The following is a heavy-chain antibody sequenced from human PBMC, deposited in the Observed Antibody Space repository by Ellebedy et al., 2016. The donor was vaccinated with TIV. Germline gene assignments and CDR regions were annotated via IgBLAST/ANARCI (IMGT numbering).Heavy chain of an antibody. V-gene: IGHV6-1*01. CDR3: ARHTYIGDKNWLDP. D-gene: IGHD4-17*01. Sequence: SQTLSLTCAIFGDSVSSNSATWNWIRQSPSGGLEWLGRTYYRSKWSFDYAVSVRSRISINSDTSKNQFSLQLNSVTPEDTAVYYCARHTYIGDKNWLDPWGQGTLVTVSS. J-gene: IGHJ5*02. CDR1: GDSVSSNSAT. CDR2: TYYRSKWSF.